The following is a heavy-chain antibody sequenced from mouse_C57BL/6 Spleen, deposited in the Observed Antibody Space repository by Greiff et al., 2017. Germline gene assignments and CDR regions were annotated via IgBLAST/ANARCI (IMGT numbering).Heavy chain of an antibody. J-gene: IGHJ4*01. Sequence: QVQLQQPGAELARPGASVKMSCKASGYTFTSYTMHWVKQRPGQGLEWIGYINPSSGYTKYDQKFKDKATLTADKSSSTAYMQLSSLTSEDSAVYYCARGDYGYAMDYWGQGTSVTVSS. CDR3: ARGDYGYAMDY. CDR1: GYTFTSYT. D-gene: IGHD2-4*01. CDR2: INPSSGYT. V-gene: IGHV1-4*01.